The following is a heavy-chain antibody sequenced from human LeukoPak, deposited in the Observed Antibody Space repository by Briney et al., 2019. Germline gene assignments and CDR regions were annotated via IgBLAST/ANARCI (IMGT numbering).Heavy chain of an antibody. CDR1: GFTFSSYG. D-gene: IGHD2-2*01. V-gene: IGHV3-33*01. CDR3: ARGTYPRLPDHYGMDV. Sequence: GGSLRLSCAASGFTFSSYGMHWVRQVPGKGLEWVAVIWYDGSNKYYADSVKGRFTISRDNSKNTLYLQMNSLRAEDTAVYYCARGTYPRLPDHYGMDVWGQGTTVTVSS. J-gene: IGHJ6*02. CDR2: IWYDGSNK.